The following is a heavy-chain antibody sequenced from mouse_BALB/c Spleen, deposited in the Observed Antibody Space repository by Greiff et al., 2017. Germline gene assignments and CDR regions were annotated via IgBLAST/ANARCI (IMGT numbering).Heavy chain of an antibody. V-gene: IGHV14-3*02. CDR2: IDPANGNT. CDR3: ARGESPAY. Sequence: EVMLVESGGGLVKPGASVKLSCTASGFNIKDTYMHWVKQRPEQGLEWIGRIDPANGNTKYDPKFQGKATITADTSSNTAYLQLSSLTSEDTAVYYCARGESPAYWGQGTLVTVSA. CDR1: GFNIKDTY. J-gene: IGHJ3*01.